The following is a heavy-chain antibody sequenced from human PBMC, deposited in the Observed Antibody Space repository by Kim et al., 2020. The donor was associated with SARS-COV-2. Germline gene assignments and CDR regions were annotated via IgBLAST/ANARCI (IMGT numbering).Heavy chain of an antibody. Sequence: TPSLKGRVTMSVDTSKNQFSLKLSSVTAADTAVYYCARARYSGSLYYFDYWGQGTLVTVSS. V-gene: IGHV4-4*07. CDR3: ARARYSGSLYYFDY. D-gene: IGHD1-26*01. J-gene: IGHJ4*02.